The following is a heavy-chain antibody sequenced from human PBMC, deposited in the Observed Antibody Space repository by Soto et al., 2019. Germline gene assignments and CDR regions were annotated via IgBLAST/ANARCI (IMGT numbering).Heavy chain of an antibody. J-gene: IGHJ4*02. V-gene: IGHV1-18*01. CDR3: ARGPTDYYDNSANYFLDY. Sequence: GASVKVSCEASGYAFITYGVSWVRQAPGQGLDWLGWISTYNGNTRYAERLQGRVTMTTDTTTNTAYMELRNLRSDDTAVYYCARGPTDYYDNSANYFLDYWGQGTLVTVSS. CDR1: GYAFITYG. CDR2: ISTYNGNT. D-gene: IGHD3-22*01.